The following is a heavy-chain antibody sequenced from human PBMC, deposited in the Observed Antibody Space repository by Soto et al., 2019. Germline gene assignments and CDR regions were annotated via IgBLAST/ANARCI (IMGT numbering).Heavy chain of an antibody. D-gene: IGHD2-21*02. CDR3: ARFSNCCGDCPYDY. CDR1: GFTFTSYA. Sequence: PGGSLRLSCAASGFTFTSYAMSWVRQAPGKGPGWVSGISADGARTYYADSVKGRFSISRDNSKNMLYVQMSSLRVEDTAIYYCARFSNCCGDCPYDYWGQGILVTVSS. J-gene: IGHJ4*02. CDR2: ISADGART. V-gene: IGHV3-23*01.